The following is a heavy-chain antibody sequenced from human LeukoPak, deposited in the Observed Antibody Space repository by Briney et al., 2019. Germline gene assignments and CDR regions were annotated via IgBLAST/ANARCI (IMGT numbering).Heavy chain of an antibody. CDR2: ISGSGGST. V-gene: IGHV3-23*01. D-gene: IGHD4-17*01. CDR1: GFTFSNAW. Sequence: GASLRLSCAASGFTFSNAWMSCVRQPPGKGREWVSAISGSGGSTYYADSVKGRFTISRDNSKNPLYLQMNSLTAEDTAVYYCAKDGTTVTKHPFDYWGQGTLVTVSS. CDR3: AKDGTTVTKHPFDY. J-gene: IGHJ4*02.